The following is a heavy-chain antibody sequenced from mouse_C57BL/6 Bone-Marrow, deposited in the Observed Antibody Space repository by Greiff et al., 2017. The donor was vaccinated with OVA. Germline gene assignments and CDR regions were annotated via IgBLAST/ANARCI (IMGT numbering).Heavy chain of an antibody. J-gene: IGHJ2*01. CDR3: ARGELIYYDYEDYFDY. CDR2: IYPGDGDT. CDR1: GYAFSSYW. V-gene: IGHV1-80*01. Sequence: QVQLQQSGAELVKPGASVKISCKASGYAFSSYWMNWVKQRPGKGLEWIGQIYPGDGDTNYNGKFKGKATLTADKSSSTAYMQLSSLTSEDSAVYFCARGELIYYDYEDYFDYWGQGTTITVSS. D-gene: IGHD2-4*01.